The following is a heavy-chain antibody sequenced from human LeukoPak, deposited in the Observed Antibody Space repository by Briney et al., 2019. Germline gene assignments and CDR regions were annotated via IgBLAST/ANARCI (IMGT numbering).Heavy chain of an antibody. J-gene: IGHJ5*02. Sequence: ASVKVSCTTSGYSFSIYGIAWVRQAPGPGIEWMGWISGYNGKTDYAENLQGRVTMTTDTSTSTGYMELRSLRSDDTAVYYCAREGALHDTGDHYLSWFDPWGQGTLVTVSS. V-gene: IGHV1-18*01. D-gene: IGHD2-8*02. CDR3: AREGALHDTGDHYLSWFDP. CDR1: GYSFSIYG. CDR2: ISGYNGKT.